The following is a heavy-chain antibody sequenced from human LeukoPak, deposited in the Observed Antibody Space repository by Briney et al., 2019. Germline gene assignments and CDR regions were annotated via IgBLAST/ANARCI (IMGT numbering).Heavy chain of an antibody. CDR2: IIPIFSTA. J-gene: IGHJ4*02. Sequence: GASVKVSCKVSGYTLTELSMHWVRQAPGKGLEWMGGIIPIFSTANYAQKFQGRVTITADESTSTAYMELSSLRSEDTAVYYCARSTGTQDLGSAGYWGQGTLVTVSS. D-gene: IGHD1-1*01. CDR1: GYTLTELS. CDR3: ARSTGTQDLGSAGY. V-gene: IGHV1-69*13.